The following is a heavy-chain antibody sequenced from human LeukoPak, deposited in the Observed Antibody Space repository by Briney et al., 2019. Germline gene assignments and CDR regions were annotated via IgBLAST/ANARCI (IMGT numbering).Heavy chain of an antibody. CDR3: ARGYSYFDY. J-gene: IGHJ4*02. V-gene: IGHV1-8*01. Sequence: ASVKVSCKASGYTFTSYDIKWVRQATGQGLEWMGWINPNSGNTGYAQKFQGRVTMTRNTSISTAYMELSRLRSEETAVFYCARGYSYFDYWGRGLLVKVSS. D-gene: IGHD5-12*01. CDR1: GYTFTSYD. CDR2: INPNSGNT.